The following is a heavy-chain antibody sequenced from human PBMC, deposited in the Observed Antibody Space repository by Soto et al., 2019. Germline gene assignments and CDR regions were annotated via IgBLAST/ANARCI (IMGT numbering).Heavy chain of an antibody. J-gene: IGHJ4*02. Sequence: GGSLRLSCAASGFSFSTYPMSWFRQAPGGGLEWVSSMSGSSSTTYYADSVRGRFTISRDRSKNTLYLQMSSLRAEDTALYYCAKNQERELPRVIDFWGQGTLVTVSS. CDR2: MSGSSSTT. D-gene: IGHD1-7*01. CDR1: GFSFSTYP. CDR3: AKNQERELPRVIDF. V-gene: IGHV3-23*01.